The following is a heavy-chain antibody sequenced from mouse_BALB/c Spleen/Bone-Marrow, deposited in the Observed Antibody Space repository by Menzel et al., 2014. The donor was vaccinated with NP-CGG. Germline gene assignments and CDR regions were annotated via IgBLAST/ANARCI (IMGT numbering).Heavy chain of an antibody. Sequence: EVKLQESGAELVKPGASVKLSCTASGFNIKDTYMHWVKQRPEQGLEWIERIDPANGNTKYDPKFQGKATITADTSSNTAYLQLSSLTSEDTAVYFCARAYYGNYPYAMDYWGQGTSVTVSS. J-gene: IGHJ4*01. D-gene: IGHD2-10*01. CDR1: GFNIKDTY. CDR3: ARAYYGNYPYAMDY. V-gene: IGHV14-3*02. CDR2: IDPANGNT.